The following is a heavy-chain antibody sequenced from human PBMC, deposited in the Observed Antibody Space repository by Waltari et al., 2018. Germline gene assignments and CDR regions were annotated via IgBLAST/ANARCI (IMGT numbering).Heavy chain of an antibody. CDR3: ARHPHSIAARPGRNNYYYYYMDV. D-gene: IGHD6-6*01. V-gene: IGHV4-59*01. CDR2: IYYSGST. CDR1: GGSISSYY. Sequence: QVQLQESGPGLVKPSETLSLTCTVSGGSISSYYWSWIRQPPGKGLEWIGYIYYSGSTNYNPALKSRVTISVDTSKNQFSLKLSSVTAADTAVYYCARHPHSIAARPGRNNYYYYYMDVWGKGTTVTVSS. J-gene: IGHJ6*03.